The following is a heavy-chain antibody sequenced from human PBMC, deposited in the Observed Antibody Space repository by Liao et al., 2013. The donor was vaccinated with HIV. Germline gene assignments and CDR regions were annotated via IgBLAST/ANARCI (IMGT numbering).Heavy chain of an antibody. Sequence: QVQLQQWGAGLLKPSETLSRTCAVYGGSFSGYYWTWIRQPPGKGLEWIGEINHSGKTNNNPSLKSRVTISVDTSKNQFSLRLTSVTAADTAVYYCARGRMHSSGYRGDNMDVWGPRGPRSPSP. CDR3: ARGRMHSSGYRGDNMDV. D-gene: IGHD3-22*01. J-gene: IGHJ6*02. CDR1: GGSFSGYY. V-gene: IGHV4-34*01. CDR2: INHSGKT.